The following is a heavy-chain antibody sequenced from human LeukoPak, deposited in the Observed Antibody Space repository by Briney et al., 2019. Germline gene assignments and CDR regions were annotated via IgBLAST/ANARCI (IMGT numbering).Heavy chain of an antibody. J-gene: IGHJ4*02. V-gene: IGHV4-4*02. CDR2: IYHNGNS. Sequence: PSETLSLTCAVSGGSISSSNWWNWVRQPPGEGLEWIGEIYHNGNSNYNPSLKSRVTISIDKSKNQSSLRLNSVTAADTAVYYCATSVDYSIDSWGQGTLVTVSS. CDR1: GGSISSSNW. CDR3: ATSVDYSIDS. D-gene: IGHD4-11*01.